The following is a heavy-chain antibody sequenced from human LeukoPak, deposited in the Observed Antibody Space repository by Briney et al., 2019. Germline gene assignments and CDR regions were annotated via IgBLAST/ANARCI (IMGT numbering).Heavy chain of an antibody. V-gene: IGHV3-23*01. D-gene: IGHD3-22*01. CDR3: ATDRERDPSVYYLV. J-gene: IGHJ4*02. CDR1: GFTFSDYA. Sequence: PGGSLRLSCAASGFTFSDYAMSWVRQAPGQGLEWVSTISDDGSGTYYADSVKGRFTTSRDNSKNTLFLQINSLRAEDSAVYYCATDRERDPSVYYLVGGQGTLITVSS. CDR2: ISDDGSGT.